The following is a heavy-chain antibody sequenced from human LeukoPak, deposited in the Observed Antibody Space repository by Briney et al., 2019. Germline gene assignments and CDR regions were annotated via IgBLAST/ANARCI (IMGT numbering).Heavy chain of an antibody. V-gene: IGHV5-51*01. CDR3: ARMSDSGWFRYFQH. Sequence: TGGSLKISCKGSGYSFTNYWIGWVRQMPGKGLEWMGIIYPGDSDTRYSPSFQGQVTISADKSISTAYLQWSSLKASDTAMYYCARMSDSGWFRYFQHWGQGTLVTVSS. J-gene: IGHJ1*01. CDR2: IYPGDSDT. CDR1: GYSFTNYW. D-gene: IGHD6-19*01.